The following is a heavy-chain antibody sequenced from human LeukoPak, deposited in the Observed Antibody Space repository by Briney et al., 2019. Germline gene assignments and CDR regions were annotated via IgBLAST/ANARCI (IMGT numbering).Heavy chain of an antibody. D-gene: IGHD3-3*01. Sequence: SETLSPTCTVSGDSISVSYWSWIRQTAGKGLEWIGRIYGSGNTNYNPSLTSRVTMSVDTSNNQFSLRLTSVTAADTAVYYCAKDGSWSGFEYWGHGTLVTVSS. CDR1: GDSISVSY. V-gene: IGHV4-4*07. J-gene: IGHJ4*01. CDR2: IYGSGNT. CDR3: AKDGSWSGFEY.